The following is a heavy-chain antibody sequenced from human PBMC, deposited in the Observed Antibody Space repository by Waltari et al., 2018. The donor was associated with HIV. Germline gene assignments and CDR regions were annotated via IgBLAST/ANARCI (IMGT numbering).Heavy chain of an antibody. D-gene: IGHD3-10*01. CDR1: GFTFSNHG. J-gene: IGHJ6*02. CDR3: ARRGVLTYYYTMDV. Sequence: QVQLVESGGGVVQPGRSLRLSCAASGFTFSNHGMHWLRQAPGKGLEWVAFLSYDGSDKYYADSVRGRFTISRDNSKNTLYLQMNNLRAEDTAVYFCARRGVLTYYYTMDVWGQGTTVTVSS. V-gene: IGHV3-33*05. CDR2: LSYDGSDK.